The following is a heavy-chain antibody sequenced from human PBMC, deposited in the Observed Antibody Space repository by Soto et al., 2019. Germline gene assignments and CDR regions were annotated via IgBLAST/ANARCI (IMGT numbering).Heavy chain of an antibody. CDR1: GSTFSSYS. D-gene: IGHD6-19*01. CDR3: AVAVVGTYPTESGMDV. Sequence: SVKFACKASGSTFSSYSISWVRQAPGQGLEWMGGIIPIFGTANYAQKFQGRVTITADESTSTAYMELSSLRSEDTAVYYCAVAVVGTYPTESGMDVWGQGTTVTISS. J-gene: IGHJ6*02. V-gene: IGHV1-69*13. CDR2: IIPIFGTA.